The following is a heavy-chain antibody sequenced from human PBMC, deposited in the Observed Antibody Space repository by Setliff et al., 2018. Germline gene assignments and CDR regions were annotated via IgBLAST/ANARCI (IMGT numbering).Heavy chain of an antibody. CDR1: GGFIRDYY. J-gene: IGHJ5*02. Sequence: LSLTCTVSGGFIRDYYWNWIRQSPGKGLEWIGYIYYRGTTNYNSSLKSRVTILIDMSKNQFSLKLSSATAADTAVYFCAAVGIDAGGGWFDPWGHGIPVTVSS. CDR2: IYYRGTT. CDR3: AAVGIDAGGGWFDP. D-gene: IGHD1-26*01. V-gene: IGHV4-59*01.